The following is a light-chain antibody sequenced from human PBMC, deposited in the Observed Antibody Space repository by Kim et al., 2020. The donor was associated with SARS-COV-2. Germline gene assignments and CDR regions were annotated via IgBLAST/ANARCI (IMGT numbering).Light chain of an antibody. J-gene: IGKJ1*01. CDR1: QSVRSRS. CDR2: GAS. V-gene: IGKV3-20*01. Sequence: PPGQRPPLPARASQSVRSRSFAWYQQKPGQAPRLLIYGASSRATGIPDRFSGSGSGTDFTLTISRLEPEDFAVYYCQQYGSSPETFGQGTKVDIK. CDR3: QQYGSSPET.